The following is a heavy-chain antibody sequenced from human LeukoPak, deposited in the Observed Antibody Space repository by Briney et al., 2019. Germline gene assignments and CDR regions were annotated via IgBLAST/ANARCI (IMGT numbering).Heavy chain of an antibody. CDR2: IKQDGSEK. V-gene: IGHV3-7*01. CDR1: GFTFSTYW. D-gene: IGHD1-14*01. J-gene: IGHJ4*02. Sequence: GGSLRLSCAASGFTFSTYWMSWVRQAPGKGLELVANIKQDGSEKYYVDSVKGRFTISRDNAKNSLYLQVNSLRAEDTAVYYCAGNQRRLDYWGQGTLVIVS. CDR3: AGNQRRLDY.